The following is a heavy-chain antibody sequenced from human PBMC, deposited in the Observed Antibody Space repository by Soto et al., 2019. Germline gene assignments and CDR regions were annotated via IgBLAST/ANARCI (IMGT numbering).Heavy chain of an antibody. J-gene: IGHJ4*02. V-gene: IGHV4-59*01. CDR3: ARRYGASFDY. D-gene: IGHD4-17*01. Sequence: SETLSLTCTVSGGSISSYYWRWIRQPPGKGLEWIGYIYYSGSTNYNPSLKSRVTISVDTSKNQFSLRLSSVTAADTAVYYCARRYGASFDYWGQGTLVTVSS. CDR2: IYYSGST. CDR1: GGSISSYY.